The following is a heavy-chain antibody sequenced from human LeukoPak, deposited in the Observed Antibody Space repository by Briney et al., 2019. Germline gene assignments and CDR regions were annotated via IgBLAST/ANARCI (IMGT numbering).Heavy chain of an antibody. D-gene: IGHD3-22*01. Sequence: SETLSLTCTVSGGSISSYYWSWIWQPPGKGLEWIGYIYYSGSTNYNPSLKSRVTISVDTSKNQFSLKLSSVTAADTAVYYCARTEADYYDSSGYPEYFQHWGQGTLVTVSS. CDR3: ARTEADYYDSSGYPEYFQH. J-gene: IGHJ1*01. V-gene: IGHV4-59*01. CDR1: GGSISSYY. CDR2: IYYSGST.